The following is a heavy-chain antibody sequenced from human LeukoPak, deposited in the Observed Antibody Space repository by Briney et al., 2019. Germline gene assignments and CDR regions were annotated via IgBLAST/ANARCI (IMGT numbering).Heavy chain of an antibody. D-gene: IGHD6-13*01. CDR3: VKEKDRSSSWSGRYFDY. Sequence: PGGSLRLSCAASGFTFSSYAMSWVRQAPGKGLEWVSAISGSGGSTYYADSVKGRFTISRDNSKNTLYLQMSSLRAEDTAVYYCVKEKDRSSSWSGRYFDYWGQGTLVTISS. J-gene: IGHJ4*02. CDR1: GFTFSSYA. CDR2: ISGSGGST. V-gene: IGHV3-23*01.